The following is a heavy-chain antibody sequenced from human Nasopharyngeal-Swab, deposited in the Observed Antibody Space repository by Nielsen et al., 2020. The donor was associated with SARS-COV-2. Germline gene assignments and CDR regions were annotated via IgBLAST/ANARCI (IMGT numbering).Heavy chain of an antibody. D-gene: IGHD3-3*01. CDR3: ARHFQDVTIFGVVIPGDYMDV. Sequence: RQAPGKGLEWIGSIYYSGSTYYNPSLKSRVTISVDTSKNQCSLKLSSVTAADTAVYYCARHFQDVTIFGVVIPGDYMDVWGKGTTVTVSS. J-gene: IGHJ6*03. V-gene: IGHV4-39*01. CDR2: IYYSGST.